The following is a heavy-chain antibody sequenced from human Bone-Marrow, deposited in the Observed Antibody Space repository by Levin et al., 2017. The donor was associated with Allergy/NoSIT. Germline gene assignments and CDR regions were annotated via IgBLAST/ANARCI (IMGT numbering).Heavy chain of an antibody. CDR3: ARFILAGSYDILTGYYMAGSYFDY. CDR1: GFTFSSYS. J-gene: IGHJ4*02. CDR2: ISSSSSYI. Sequence: GESLKISCAASGFTFSSYSMNWVRQAPGKGLEWVSSISSSSSYIYYADSVKGRFTISRDNAKNSLYLQMNSLRAEDTAVYYCARFILAGSYDILTGYYMAGSYFDYWGQGTLVTVSS. V-gene: IGHV3-21*01. D-gene: IGHD3-9*01.